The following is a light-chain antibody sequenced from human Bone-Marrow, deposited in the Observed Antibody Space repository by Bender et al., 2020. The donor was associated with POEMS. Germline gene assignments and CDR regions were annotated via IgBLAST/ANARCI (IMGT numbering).Light chain of an antibody. Sequence: QSALTQPPSVSGSPGQAITISCTGTNSDVGIYNYVSWYQLHPGKAFRLMIYDVSYRPSGVTDRFSGSKSGNTASLTISGLHAEDEADYYCCSYAGTGTYVFGTGTKVAVL. CDR2: DVS. CDR3: CSYAGTGTYV. CDR1: NSDVGIYNY. J-gene: IGLJ1*01. V-gene: IGLV2-11*01.